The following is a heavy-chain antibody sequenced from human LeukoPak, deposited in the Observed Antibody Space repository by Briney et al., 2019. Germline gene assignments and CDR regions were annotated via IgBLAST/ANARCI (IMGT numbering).Heavy chain of an antibody. Sequence: GGSLRLSCAASGFTFSSYGMHWVRQAPGKGLEWVAVISYDGSNKYYADSVKGRFTISRDNSKNTLYLQMNSLRAEDTAVYYCVRDASSTQSSGSWFDPWGQGTLVTVSP. D-gene: IGHD2-2*01. CDR1: GFTFSSYG. CDR3: VRDASSTQSSGSWFDP. CDR2: ISYDGSNK. J-gene: IGHJ5*02. V-gene: IGHV3-30*03.